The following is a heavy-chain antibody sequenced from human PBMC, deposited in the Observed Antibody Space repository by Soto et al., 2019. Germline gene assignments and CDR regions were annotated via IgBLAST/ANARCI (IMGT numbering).Heavy chain of an antibody. V-gene: IGHV3-11*03. CDR3: ARRIAVAGYYFDY. D-gene: IGHD6-19*01. Sequence: PGGSLRLSCAASGFTFSDYYMSWIRQAPGKGLEWVSYISSSSIYTNYADSVKGRFTISRDNAKNSLYLQMNSLRAEDTAVYYCARRIAVAGYYFDYWGQGTLVTVSS. CDR2: ISSSSIYT. CDR1: GFTFSDYY. J-gene: IGHJ4*02.